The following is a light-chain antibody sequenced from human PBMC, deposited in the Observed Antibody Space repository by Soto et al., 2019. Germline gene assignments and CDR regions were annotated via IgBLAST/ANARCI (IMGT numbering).Light chain of an antibody. CDR3: NSYTRSNTVV. CDR2: DVN. Sequence: QSVLTQPASVSGSPGQSITISCTGTSSDIGAYNYVSWYQQHPGKAPKLIIYDVNYRPSGVSDRFSGSKSDNTASLTISGLQAEDEADYYCNSYTRSNTVVFEGGTQLIVL. V-gene: IGLV2-14*01. CDR1: SSDIGAYNY. J-gene: IGLJ7*01.